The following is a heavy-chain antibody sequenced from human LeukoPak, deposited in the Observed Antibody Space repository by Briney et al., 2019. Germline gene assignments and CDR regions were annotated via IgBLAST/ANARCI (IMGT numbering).Heavy chain of an antibody. V-gene: IGHV3-30*02. CDR1: GFTFSNFG. CDR2: IRFDGTNK. D-gene: IGHD5-24*01. J-gene: IGHJ4*02. Sequence: QPGGSLILSCAASGFTFSNFGMHWVRQAPGKGLEWVTFIRFDGTNKYYADSVKGRFPTSRDNSKNTLYLQMNSLRVEDTAMYYCAKVEMSTSPGGIDYWGQGPLVTVSS. CDR3: AKVEMSTSPGGIDY.